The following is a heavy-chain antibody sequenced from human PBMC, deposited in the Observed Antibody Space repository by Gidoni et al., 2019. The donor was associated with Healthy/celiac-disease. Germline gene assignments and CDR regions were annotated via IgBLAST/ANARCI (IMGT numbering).Heavy chain of an antibody. J-gene: IGHJ4*02. D-gene: IGHD1-26*01. Sequence: EVPLLESGGGLVQPGGSLRLSCAASGFTFSSYAMSWVRPAPGKGLEWVSAISGSGGSTYYADSVKGRFTISRDNSKNTLYLQMNSLRAEDTAVYYCAKGSWDSGSYSAEPFDYWGQGTLVTVSS. CDR1: GFTFSSYA. CDR2: ISGSGGST. V-gene: IGHV3-23*01. CDR3: AKGSWDSGSYSAEPFDY.